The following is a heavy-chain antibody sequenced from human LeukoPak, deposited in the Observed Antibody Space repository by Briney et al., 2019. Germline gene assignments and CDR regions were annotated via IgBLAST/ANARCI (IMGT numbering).Heavy chain of an antibody. Sequence: QTLSLTCTVSGGSISSGGYYWSWIRQPPGKALEWLALIYWDDDKRYSPSLKSRLTITKDTSKNQVVLTMTNMDPVDTATYYCAHRIPFHAFDIWGQGTMVTVSS. CDR1: GGSISSGGYY. CDR3: AHRIPFHAFDI. V-gene: IGHV2-5*08. J-gene: IGHJ3*02. D-gene: IGHD2-2*01. CDR2: IYWDDDK.